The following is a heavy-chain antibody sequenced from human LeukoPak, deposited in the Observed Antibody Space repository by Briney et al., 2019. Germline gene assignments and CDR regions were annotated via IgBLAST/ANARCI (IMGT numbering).Heavy chain of an antibody. Sequence: ASVKVSCKASGYTFTSYGISWVRQAPGQGLEWMGWISAYNGNTNYAQKLQGRVTMTTDTSTSTAYMELRSLRSDDTAVYYCARAADCSSTSCFHSPYYYYYYMDVWGKGTAVTVSS. CDR3: ARAADCSSTSCFHSPYYYYYYMDV. CDR1: GYTFTSYG. CDR2: ISAYNGNT. V-gene: IGHV1-18*01. D-gene: IGHD2-2*01. J-gene: IGHJ6*03.